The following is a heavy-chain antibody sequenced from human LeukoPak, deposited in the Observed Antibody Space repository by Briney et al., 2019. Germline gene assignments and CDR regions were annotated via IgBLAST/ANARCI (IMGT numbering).Heavy chain of an antibody. CDR1: GFTLSSYT. CDR2: SSWSSSTI. J-gene: IGHJ5*02. CDR3: ARDHRLLPWFDP. Sequence: GGSLRLSCAASGFTLSSYTMNWVRQAPGKGLEWVSYSSWSSSTIYYADSVKGQFTISRDNAKNSLYLQMNSLRAEDTAVYYCARDHRLLPWFDPWGQGTLVTVSS. V-gene: IGHV3-48*01. D-gene: IGHD5-18*01.